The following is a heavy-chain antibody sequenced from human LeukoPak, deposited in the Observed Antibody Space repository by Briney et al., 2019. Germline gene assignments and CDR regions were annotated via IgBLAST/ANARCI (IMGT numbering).Heavy chain of an antibody. J-gene: IGHJ4*02. CDR2: IRKDGSKK. CDR1: GFTFSNYA. CDR3: ARDWNFDY. V-gene: IGHV3-30*02. Sequence: GGSLRLSCAASGFTFSNYAVHWVRQAPGKGLEWVAIIRKDGSKKDYADSGRGRFTISRDNSKNTLYLQMNSLRAEDTAVYYCARDWNFDYWGQGTLVTVSS. D-gene: IGHD1-1*01.